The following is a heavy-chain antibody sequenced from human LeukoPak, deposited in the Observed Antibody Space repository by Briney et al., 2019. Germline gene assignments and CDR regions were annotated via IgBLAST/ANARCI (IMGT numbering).Heavy chain of an antibody. V-gene: IGHV4-34*01. Sequence: PSETLSLTCAVYGGSFSGYYWSWIRQPPGKGLEWIGEINHSGSTNHNPSLKSRVTISVDTSKNQFSLKLSSVTAADTAVYYCYCSSTSCYSNWFDPRGQGTLVTVSS. CDR3: YCSSTSCYSNWFDP. J-gene: IGHJ5*02. D-gene: IGHD2-2*01. CDR1: GGSFSGYY. CDR2: INHSGST.